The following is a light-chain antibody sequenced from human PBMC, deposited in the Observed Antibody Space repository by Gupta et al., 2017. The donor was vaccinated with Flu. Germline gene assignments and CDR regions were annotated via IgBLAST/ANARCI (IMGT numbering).Light chain of an antibody. CDR2: KVT. Sequence: QSALTQPPSVSGSPGQSVTISCTGNNSDVGAYRFVSWFQQHAGKAPKLIIYKVTKRPSGVPYLFSASNSGNTASLTVSGLQAEDEADYYCSSYAGSDTFVFGTGTEVTVL. J-gene: IGLJ1*01. V-gene: IGLV2-8*01. CDR3: SSYAGSDTFV. CDR1: NSDVGAYRF.